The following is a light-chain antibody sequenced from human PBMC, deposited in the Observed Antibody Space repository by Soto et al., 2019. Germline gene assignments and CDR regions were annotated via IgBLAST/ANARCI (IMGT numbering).Light chain of an antibody. J-gene: IGKJ1*01. CDR3: QQYYSTPRT. CDR1: QVVLSSSNNKNY. Sequence: DIVMTQSPNSLPVSLAERATINCKSGQVVLSSSNNKNYLAWSQQKPRQPPKLLISWASTRESGVPDRFSGSGSGTDFTLTISSLQAEDVAVYYCQQYYSTPRTFGQGTKVEIK. CDR2: WAS. V-gene: IGKV4-1*01.